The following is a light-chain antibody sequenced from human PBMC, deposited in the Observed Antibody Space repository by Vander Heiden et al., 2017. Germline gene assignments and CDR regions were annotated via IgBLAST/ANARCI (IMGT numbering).Light chain of an antibody. CDR2: AAS. J-gene: IGKJ2*01. CDR3: QQYGDSPPNT. CDR1: QSVSSSY. V-gene: IGKV3-20*01. Sequence: EIVLTQSPGTLSLSPGERATLSCRATQSVSSSYLAWYQQKPGQAPRLLIYAASSRATGIPDRFSGSGSGTDFTLTISRLEPEDFAVYYCQQYGDSPPNTFGQGTKLEIK.